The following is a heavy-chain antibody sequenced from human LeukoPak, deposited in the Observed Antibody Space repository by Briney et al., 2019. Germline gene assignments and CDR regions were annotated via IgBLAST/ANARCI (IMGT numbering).Heavy chain of an antibody. J-gene: IGHJ5*02. CDR2: IKSKNVGGTT. CDR1: GFTVSNTY. Sequence: GGSLRLSCAASGFTVSNTYMSWVRQAPGKGLEWVGRIKSKNVGGTTDYAAPVKGRFTISRDDSKNTVYLQMNSLKIEDTAVYYCTSHAAFDPWGQGTLVTVSS. CDR3: TSHAAFDP. V-gene: IGHV3-15*01.